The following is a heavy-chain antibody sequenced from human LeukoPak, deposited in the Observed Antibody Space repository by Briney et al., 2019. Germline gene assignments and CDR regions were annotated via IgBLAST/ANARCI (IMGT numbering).Heavy chain of an antibody. Sequence: SVKVSCKASGGTFSSYAISWVRQAPGQGLEWMGGIIPIFGTANYAQKLQGRVTMTTDTSTSTAYMELRSLRSDDTAVYYCARAVEMATITGSFDIWGQGTMVTVSS. CDR1: GGTFSSYA. CDR2: IIPIFGTA. D-gene: IGHD5-24*01. J-gene: IGHJ3*02. V-gene: IGHV1-69*05. CDR3: ARAVEMATITGSFDI.